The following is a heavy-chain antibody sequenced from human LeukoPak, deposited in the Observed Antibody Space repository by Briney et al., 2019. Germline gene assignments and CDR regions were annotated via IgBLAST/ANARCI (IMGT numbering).Heavy chain of an antibody. J-gene: IGHJ2*01. CDR3: AKEAPGHFDL. V-gene: IGHV3-23*01. Sequence: PGGSLRLSCAASGFTFSSYAVGWVRQPPGKGLEWVSVIGVSGTSRYYADSVKDRFTISRDNSKSTLYLQMNRLRVEDTAVYYCAKEAPGHFDLWGRGTLVTVSS. CDR1: GFTFSSYA. CDR2: IGVSGTSR.